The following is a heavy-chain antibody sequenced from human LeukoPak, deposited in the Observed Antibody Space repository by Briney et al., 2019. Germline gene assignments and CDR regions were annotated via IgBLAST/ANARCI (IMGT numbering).Heavy chain of an antibody. J-gene: IGHJ6*03. Sequence: SETLSLTCTVSGGSISSSSYYWGWIRQPPGKGLEWIGSIYYSGNTYYNPSLKSRVTISVDTSKNQFSLKLSSVTAADTAVYYCARADYYGSGSYPYNHYYYMDVWGKGTTVTISS. V-gene: IGHV4-39*07. CDR1: GGSISSSSYY. CDR3: ARADYYGSGSYPYNHYYYMDV. D-gene: IGHD3-10*01. CDR2: IYYSGNT.